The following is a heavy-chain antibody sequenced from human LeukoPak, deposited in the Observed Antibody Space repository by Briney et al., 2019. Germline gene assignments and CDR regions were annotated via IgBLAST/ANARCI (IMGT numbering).Heavy chain of an antibody. Sequence: SETLSLTCTVSGGSISSGSYYWSWIRQPAGKGLEWIGRIYTSGSTNYNPSLKSRVTISVDTSKNQFSPKLSSVTAADTAVYYCARGITMKGDWFDPWGQGTLVTVSS. CDR3: ARGITMKGDWFDP. V-gene: IGHV4-61*02. CDR1: GGSISSGSYY. CDR2: IYTSGST. D-gene: IGHD3-22*01. J-gene: IGHJ5*02.